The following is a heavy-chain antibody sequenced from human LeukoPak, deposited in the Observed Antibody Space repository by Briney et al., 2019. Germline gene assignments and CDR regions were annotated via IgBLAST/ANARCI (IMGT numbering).Heavy chain of an antibody. J-gene: IGHJ4*02. CDR2: ISSSSSYI. V-gene: IGHV3-21*01. CDR1: GFTFSSYS. CDR3: ARDRGAVAGPYLDY. Sequence: GGSLRLSCAASGFTFSSYSMNWVRQAPGKGLEWVSSISSSSSYIYYADSVKGRFTISRDNAKNSLYLQMNSLRAEDTAVYYCARDRGAVAGPYLDYWGQGTLVTVSS. D-gene: IGHD6-19*01.